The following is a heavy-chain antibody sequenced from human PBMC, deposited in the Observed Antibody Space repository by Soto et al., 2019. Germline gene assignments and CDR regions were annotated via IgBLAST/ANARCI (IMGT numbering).Heavy chain of an antibody. J-gene: IGHJ6*02. CDR2: IIPIFGTA. V-gene: IGHV1-69*06. D-gene: IGHD3-22*01. CDR1: GGTFSSYA. CDR3: ARDLAPLITMIVVVGGGGMDV. Sequence: GASVKVSCKASGGTFSSYAISWVRQAPGQGLEWMGGIIPIFGTANYAQKFQGRVTITADKSTSTAYMELSSLRSEDTAVYYCARDLAPLITMIVVVGGGGMDVWGQGTTVTVSS.